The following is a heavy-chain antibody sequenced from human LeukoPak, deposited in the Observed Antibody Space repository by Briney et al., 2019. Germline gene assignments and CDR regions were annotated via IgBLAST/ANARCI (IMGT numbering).Heavy chain of an antibody. CDR3: AKDGPLVVTAPGHY. CDR2: ISGSGGST. J-gene: IGHJ4*02. Sequence: GGSLRLSCAASGFTFSSYSMNWVRQAPGKGLEWVSAISGSGGSTYYADSVKGRFTISRDNSKNTLYLQMNSLRAEDTAVYYCAKDGPLVVTAPGHYWGQGTLVTVSS. CDR1: GFTFSSYS. V-gene: IGHV3-23*01. D-gene: IGHD2-21*02.